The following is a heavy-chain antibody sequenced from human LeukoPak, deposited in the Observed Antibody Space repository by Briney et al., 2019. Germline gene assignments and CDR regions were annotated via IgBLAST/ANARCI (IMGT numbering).Heavy chain of an antibody. CDR2: INGDGSNT. D-gene: IGHD2-15*01. Sequence: GGSLRLSCAASGFTFSSHWMHWVRQAPGKGLVWVSRINGDGSNTTYADSVKGRFTISRDNAKNTLYLQMNSLRAEDTAVYHCARSKRWYSTDAFDIWGQGTMVTVSS. CDR1: GFTFSSHW. J-gene: IGHJ3*02. V-gene: IGHV3-74*03. CDR3: ARSKRWYSTDAFDI.